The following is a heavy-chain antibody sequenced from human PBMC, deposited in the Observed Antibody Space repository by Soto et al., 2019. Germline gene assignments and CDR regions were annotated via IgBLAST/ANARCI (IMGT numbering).Heavy chain of an antibody. CDR3: ATDSSRIDN. D-gene: IGHD3-22*01. J-gene: IGHJ4*02. CDR2: ISSSSSTI. Sequence: GGSLRLSCAASGFTFRSYSMNWVRQAPGKGLEWVSYISSSSSTIYYADSVKGRFTVSRGNAKNSLYLQMSSLRAEDTAVYYCATDSSRIDNWGQGTLVTVSS. V-gene: IGHV3-48*01. CDR1: GFTFRSYS.